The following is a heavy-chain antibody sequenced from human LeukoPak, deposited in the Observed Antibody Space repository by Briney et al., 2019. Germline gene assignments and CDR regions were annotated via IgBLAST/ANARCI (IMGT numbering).Heavy chain of an antibody. D-gene: IGHD5-12*01. CDR2: ISGSGGST. J-gene: IGHJ4*02. CDR3: AKGQAGGYSDY. CDR1: GFTFSSYW. V-gene: IGHV3-23*01. Sequence: GGSLRLSCAASGFTFSSYWMNWVRQAPGKGLEWVSAISGSGGSTYYADSVKGRFTISRDNSKNTLYLQMNSLRAEDTAVYYCAKGQAGGYSDYWGQGTLVTVSS.